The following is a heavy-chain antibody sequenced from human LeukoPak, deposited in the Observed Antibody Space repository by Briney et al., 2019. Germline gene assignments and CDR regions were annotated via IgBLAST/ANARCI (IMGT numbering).Heavy chain of an antibody. Sequence: SETLSLTCTVSGGSSSRGGFYWSWIRQHPGEGLEWIGYIYYSGSTYYNPSLKSRLTISVDTSKNQFSLNLTSVTAADTAVYYCARVGGDGYNADYWGQGILVTVSS. CDR2: IYYSGST. CDR1: GGSSSRGGFY. D-gene: IGHD5-24*01. CDR3: ARVGGDGYNADY. V-gene: IGHV4-31*03. J-gene: IGHJ4*02.